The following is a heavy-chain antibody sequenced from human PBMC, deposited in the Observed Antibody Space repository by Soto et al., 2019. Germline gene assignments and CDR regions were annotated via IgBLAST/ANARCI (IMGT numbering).Heavy chain of an antibody. Sequence: PGGSLRLSCAASGFTFSSYGMHWVRQAPGKGLEWVAVISYDGSNKYYADSVKGRFTISRDNSKNTLYLQMNSLRAEDTAVYYCAKAYAGSSHDAFDIWGQGTMVTVSS. CDR2: ISYDGSNK. J-gene: IGHJ3*02. CDR3: AKAYAGSSHDAFDI. CDR1: GFTFSSYG. V-gene: IGHV3-30*18. D-gene: IGHD6-13*01.